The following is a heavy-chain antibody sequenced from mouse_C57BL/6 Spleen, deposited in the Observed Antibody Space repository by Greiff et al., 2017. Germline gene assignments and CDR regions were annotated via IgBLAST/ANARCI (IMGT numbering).Heavy chain of an antibody. CDR2: FYPGVGDT. Sequence: QVQLKQSGPELVKPGASVKISCKASGYAFSSSWMNWVKQRPGQGLEWIGRFYPGVGDTNYNGKFKGKATLTADKSSSPAYMQLSSLTSEDSAVYYCARRNTTAYYAMDYWGQGTSVTVSS. D-gene: IGHD1-2*01. J-gene: IGHJ4*01. V-gene: IGHV1-82*01. CDR3: ARRNTTAYYAMDY. CDR1: GYAFSSSW.